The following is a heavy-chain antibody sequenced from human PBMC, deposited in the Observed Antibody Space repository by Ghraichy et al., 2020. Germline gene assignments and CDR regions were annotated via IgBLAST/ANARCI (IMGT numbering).Heavy chain of an antibody. J-gene: IGHJ6*03. CDR2: IYYSGTT. D-gene: IGHD5-12*01. CDR1: GGSINSNY. V-gene: IGHV4-59*01. CDR3: VRRGWLRSNNNYYMDV. Sequence: SETLYLTCTVSGGSINSNYWSWIRQPPGKGLEWIGHIYYSGTTNYNPSLKSRVTISVDTSKNQFSLIMSSVTAADTAVYYCVRRGWLRSNNNYYMDVWGKGTTVTVSS.